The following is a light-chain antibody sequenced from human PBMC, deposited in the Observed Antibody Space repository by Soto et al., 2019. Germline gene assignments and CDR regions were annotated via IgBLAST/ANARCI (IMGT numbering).Light chain of an antibody. CDR2: GAS. CDR3: QQSYSTPLT. CDR1: QSISSN. Sequence: DIPMTQSPASLSVSVRARVPIXCRASQSISSNLNWYQQKPGKAPKLLIYGASSLQSGVPSRFSGSGSGTDFTLTISSLQPEDFATYYCQQSYSTPLTFGGGTKVDNK. J-gene: IGKJ4*01. V-gene: IGKV1-39*01.